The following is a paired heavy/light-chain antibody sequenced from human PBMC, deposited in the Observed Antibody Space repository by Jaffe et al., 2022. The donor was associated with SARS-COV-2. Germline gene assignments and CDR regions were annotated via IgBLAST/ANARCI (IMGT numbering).Heavy chain of an antibody. V-gene: IGHV4-38-2*02. J-gene: IGHJ5*02. Sequence: QVQLQESGPGLVKPSETLSLTCTVSGFSMSSGYYWGWIRQPPGKGLEWIGNIYHGGSTYYNPSLKSRVTISEGTSRNQFSLELSSVTAADTAVYYCARGIRRQGALSDLWGQGTLVTVSS. CDR1: GFSMSSGYY. CDR3: ARGIRRQGALSDL. CDR2: IYHGGST. D-gene: IGHD3-10*01.
Light chain of an antibody. Sequence: EIVLTQSPATLSLSPGERATLSCGASQSLSGSSLAWYQQKPGLPPRLLIYDASNRATGVPDRFSVSGSGTDFTLTIARLEPEDFAVYYCQQYVSSPTFGQGTRLEIK. V-gene: IGKV3D-20*01. CDR3: QQYVSSPT. J-gene: IGKJ5*01. CDR2: DAS. CDR1: QSLSGSS.